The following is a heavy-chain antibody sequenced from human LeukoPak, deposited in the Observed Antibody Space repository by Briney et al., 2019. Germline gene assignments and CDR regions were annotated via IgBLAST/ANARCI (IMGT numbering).Heavy chain of an antibody. D-gene: IGHD1-26*01. CDR1: GDSISPYY. Sequence: SETLSLTCTVSGDSISPYYWNWIRQPPGKGLEYIGYIYNSGSTSYNPSLKSRVTISVDTSKNQFSLRLSSVTAADTAVYYCARGRSESSYSFDYWGQGTLVTVSS. CDR2: IYNSGST. CDR3: ARGRSESSYSFDY. J-gene: IGHJ4*02. V-gene: IGHV4-59*01.